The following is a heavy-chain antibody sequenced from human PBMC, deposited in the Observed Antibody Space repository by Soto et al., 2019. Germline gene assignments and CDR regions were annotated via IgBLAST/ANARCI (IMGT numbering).Heavy chain of an antibody. CDR1: GYTFTGYY. V-gene: IGHV1-2*02. CDR3: ARNYYDSSGYPGY. Sequence: ASVKVSCKASGYTFTGYYMHWVRQAPGQGLEWMGWINPNSGGTNYAQKSQGRVTMTRDTSISTAYMELSRLRSDDTAVYYCARNYYDSSGYPGYWGQGTLVTVSS. J-gene: IGHJ4*02. D-gene: IGHD3-22*01. CDR2: INPNSGGT.